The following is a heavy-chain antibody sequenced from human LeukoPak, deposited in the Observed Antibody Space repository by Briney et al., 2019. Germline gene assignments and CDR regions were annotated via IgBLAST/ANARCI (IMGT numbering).Heavy chain of an antibody. CDR3: ARHGNTGPVSGLPLDH. V-gene: IGHV4-59*08. CDR1: GDSINGYF. J-gene: IGHJ4*01. D-gene: IGHD6-19*01. CDR2: IYYWGGT. Sequence: PSETLSLTCTVSGDSINGYFWSWIRQPPGQGLEWVGYIYYWGGTSYNPSLGGRITVSLDTSRNQFFLRLTSVTPADTAMYYCARHGNTGPVSGLPLDHWGHGTLVSVSS.